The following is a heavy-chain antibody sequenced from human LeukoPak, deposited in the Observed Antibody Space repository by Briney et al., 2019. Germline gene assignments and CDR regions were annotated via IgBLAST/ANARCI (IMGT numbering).Heavy chain of an antibody. CDR2: ISAYNGNT. V-gene: IGHV1-18*01. CDR3: ARVRTRVTMIVVVIDY. D-gene: IGHD3-22*01. Sequence: GASVKVSCKASGYTFTSYGISWVRQAPGQGLEWMGWISAYNGNTNYAQKPQGRVTMTTDTSTSTAYMELRSLRSDDTAVYYCARVRTRVTMIVVVIDYWGQGTLATVSS. CDR1: GYTFTSYG. J-gene: IGHJ4*02.